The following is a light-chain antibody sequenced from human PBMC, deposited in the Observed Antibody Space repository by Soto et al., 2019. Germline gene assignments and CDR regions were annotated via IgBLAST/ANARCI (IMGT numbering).Light chain of an antibody. CDR2: DAS. V-gene: IGKV3-11*01. Sequence: EIVLTQSPATLSLSPGERATLSCRASQSIGSSLAWYQQKPGQAPRLLIYDASSGATGFPARFSGSGSGPDFALTIGSLEHEDFAVYYCQQRREWPRTFGHETKVQIK. CDR1: QSIGSS. CDR3: QQRREWPRT. J-gene: IGKJ1*01.